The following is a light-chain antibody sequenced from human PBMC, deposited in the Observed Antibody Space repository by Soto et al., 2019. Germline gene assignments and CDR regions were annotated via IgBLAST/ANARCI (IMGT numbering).Light chain of an antibody. Sequence: DIQMTQSPSSLSASTGDRVTITCRASQSIGSFLNWFQQTPGKAPKLLIFAASRSQGGFPSRFSGSGSGTDFTLTISSLQPEDFATYYCQQTYSAPRTFGQGTNVEI. CDR1: QSIGSF. CDR3: QQTYSAPRT. J-gene: IGKJ1*01. V-gene: IGKV1-39*01. CDR2: AAS.